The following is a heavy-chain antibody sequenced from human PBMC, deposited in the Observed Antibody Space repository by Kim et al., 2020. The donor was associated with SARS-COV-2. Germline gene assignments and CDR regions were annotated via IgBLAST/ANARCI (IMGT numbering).Heavy chain of an antibody. D-gene: IGHD6-6*01. CDR2: IDPSDSYT. J-gene: IGHJ4*02. CDR1: GYSFTSYW. Sequence: GESLKISCKGSGYSFTSYWISWVRQMPGKGLEWMGRIDPSDSYTNYSPSFQGHVTISADKSISTAYLQWSSLKASDTAMYYCARPGRGSSSADYWGQGTLVTVSS. V-gene: IGHV5-10-1*01. CDR3: ARPGRGSSSADY.